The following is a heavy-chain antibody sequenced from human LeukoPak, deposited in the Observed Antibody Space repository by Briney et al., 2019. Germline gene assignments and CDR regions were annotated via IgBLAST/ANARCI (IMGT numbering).Heavy chain of an antibody. CDR1: GGSISSYY. CDR2: IYYSGST. V-gene: IGHV4-59*12. Sequence: SETLSLTCTVSGGSISSYYWSWIRQPPGKGLEWSGYIYYSGSTNYNPSLKSRVTMSVDTSKGQFSLNLMSVTAADTAVYYCTRDTGTTGEVKFDPWGQGTLVTVSS. J-gene: IGHJ5*02. CDR3: TRDTGTTGEVKFDP. D-gene: IGHD4-17*01.